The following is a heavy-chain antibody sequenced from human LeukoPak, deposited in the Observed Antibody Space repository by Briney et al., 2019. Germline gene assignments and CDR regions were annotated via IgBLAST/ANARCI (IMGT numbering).Heavy chain of an antibody. V-gene: IGHV4-30-4*08. J-gene: IGHJ4*02. Sequence: SQTLSLTCTVSGGSISSGDYYWSWIRQPPGKGLEWIGYIYYSGSTYYNPSLKSRVTISVDTSKNQFSLKLSSVTAADTAVYFCARETSNGGFDYWGQGTLVTVSS. CDR2: IYYSGST. CDR1: GGSISSGDYY. D-gene: IGHD6-25*01. CDR3: ARETSNGGFDY.